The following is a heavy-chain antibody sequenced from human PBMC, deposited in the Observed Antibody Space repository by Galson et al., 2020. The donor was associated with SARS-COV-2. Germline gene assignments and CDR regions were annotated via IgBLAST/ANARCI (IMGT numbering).Heavy chain of an antibody. V-gene: IGHV3-23*01. D-gene: IGHD5-18*01. CDR2: ISGSGDGT. CDR3: ARDGHNYGTDYYFDL. Sequence: GGSLRLSCAASGFTFISYAMSWVRQTPGKGLEWVSSISGSGDGTSFADSAEGRFTISRDNSENTMSLQINSVRAEDTAVYYCARDGHNYGTDYYFDLWGRGTLVTVSS. J-gene: IGHJ2*01. CDR1: GFTFISYA.